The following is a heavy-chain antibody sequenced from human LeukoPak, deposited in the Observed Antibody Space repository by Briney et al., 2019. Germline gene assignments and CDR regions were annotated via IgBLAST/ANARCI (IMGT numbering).Heavy chain of an antibody. Sequence: ASVKVSCKTSGYTFTSYYMHWVRQAPGQGLEWMGIINPSGGSTSYAQKFQGRVTMTRDTSTSTVYMELSSLRSEDTAVYYCAREWWSNYYYYGMDVWGQGTTVTVSS. J-gene: IGHJ6*02. CDR3: AREWWSNYYYYGMDV. CDR1: GYTFTSYY. CDR2: INPSGGST. D-gene: IGHD2-15*01. V-gene: IGHV1-46*01.